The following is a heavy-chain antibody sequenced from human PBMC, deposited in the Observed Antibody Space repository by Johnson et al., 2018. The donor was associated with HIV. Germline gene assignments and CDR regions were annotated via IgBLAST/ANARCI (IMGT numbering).Heavy chain of an antibody. V-gene: IGHV3-7*05. J-gene: IGHJ3*02. D-gene: IGHD1-26*01. CDR1: GFTFSSYW. Sequence: VQLVESGGGLVQPGGSLRLSCAASGFTFSSYWMSWVRQAPGKGLEWVANIKQDGSEKYYVDSVKGRFTISRDNAKNSLYLQMNSLRAEDTAVYYCARERYRTGLYSGGYGSFDIWGQGTMVTVSS. CDR3: ARERYRTGLYSGGYGSFDI. CDR2: IKQDGSEK.